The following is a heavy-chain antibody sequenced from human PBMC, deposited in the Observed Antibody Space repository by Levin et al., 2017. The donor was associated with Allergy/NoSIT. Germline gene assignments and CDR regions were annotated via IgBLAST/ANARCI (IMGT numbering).Heavy chain of an antibody. CDR2: IYYSGST. J-gene: IGHJ3*02. V-gene: IGHV4-31*03. D-gene: IGHD1-26*01. Sequence: SQTLSLTCTVSGGSISSGGYYWSWIRQHPGKGLEWIGYIYYSGSTYYNPSLKSRVTISVDTSKNQFSLKLSSVTAADTAVYYCARSLPGGDAFDIWGQGTMVTVSS. CDR3: ARSLPGGDAFDI. CDR1: GGSISSGGYY.